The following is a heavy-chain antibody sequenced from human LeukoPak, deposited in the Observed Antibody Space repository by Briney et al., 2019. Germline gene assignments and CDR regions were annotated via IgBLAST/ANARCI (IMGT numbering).Heavy chain of an antibody. CDR1: GFTFSSYE. CDR3: ARHLFGLGNGWFDP. Sequence: GGSLRLSCAASGFTFSSYEMNWVRQAPGKGLEWVSYISSSGSTIYYADSVKGRFTFSRDNDKNFLYLQMNSLRAEDTAVYYCARHLFGLGNGWFDPWGQGTLVTVSS. CDR2: ISSSGSTI. J-gene: IGHJ5*02. D-gene: IGHD3-10*02. V-gene: IGHV3-48*03.